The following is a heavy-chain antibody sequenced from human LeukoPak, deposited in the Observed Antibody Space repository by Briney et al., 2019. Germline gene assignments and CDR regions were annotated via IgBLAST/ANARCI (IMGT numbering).Heavy chain of an antibody. V-gene: IGHV6-1*01. Sequence: SQTLSLACAISGDSVSVNSDVWNWIRQSPSRGLEWLGRTYYRSKWYNDYAVSVKSRITISPDTSKNQFSLQLNSVTPEDTAVYYCARDADWGFDAFDIWGQGTVVTVPS. CDR1: GDSVSVNSDV. J-gene: IGHJ3*02. CDR3: ARDADWGFDAFDI. CDR2: TYYRSKWYN. D-gene: IGHD7-27*01.